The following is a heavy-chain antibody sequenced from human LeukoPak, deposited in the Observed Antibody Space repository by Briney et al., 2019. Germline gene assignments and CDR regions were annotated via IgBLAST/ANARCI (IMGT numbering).Heavy chain of an antibody. CDR1: GGTFSSYA. Sequence: ASVKVSCKASGGTFSSYAISWVRQAPGQGLEWMGGIIPIFGTANYAQKFQGRVTITADESTSTAYMELSSLRSEDTAVYYCARDGDYDSSGYYPYWGQGTLVTVSS. J-gene: IGHJ4*02. D-gene: IGHD3-22*01. CDR2: IIPIFGTA. V-gene: IGHV1-69*13. CDR3: ARDGDYDSSGYYPY.